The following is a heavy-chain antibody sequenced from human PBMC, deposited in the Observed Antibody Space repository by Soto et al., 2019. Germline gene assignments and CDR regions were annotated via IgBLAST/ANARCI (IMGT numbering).Heavy chain of an antibody. CDR3: ASRAVIAAAGLDY. V-gene: IGHV4-34*01. CDR1: GGSFSGYY. Sequence: QVQLQQWGAGLLKPSETLSLTCAVYGGSFSGYYWSWIRQPPGKGLEWIGEINHSGSTNYNPSLKSRATISVDTSTNQFSLKLSAVTAADTAVYYCASRAVIAAAGLDYWGQGTLVTVSS. J-gene: IGHJ4*02. D-gene: IGHD6-13*01. CDR2: INHSGST.